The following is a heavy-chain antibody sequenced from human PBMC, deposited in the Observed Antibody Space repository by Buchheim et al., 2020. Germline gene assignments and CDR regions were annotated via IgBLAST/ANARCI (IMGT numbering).Heavy chain of an antibody. Sequence: EVQLLESGGGLVQPGGSLRLSCAASGFTFSGYAMNWVRQAPGKGPEWVSGLSGSGGITYNADSVKGRFTISRDNSKNRLYLQMNSLRVEDTALYYCAKRGYCTGGRCYDLDAEFDYWGQGTL. D-gene: IGHD2-15*01. CDR1: GFTFSGYA. V-gene: IGHV3-23*01. CDR2: LSGSGGIT. CDR3: AKRGYCTGGRCYDLDAEFDY. J-gene: IGHJ4*02.